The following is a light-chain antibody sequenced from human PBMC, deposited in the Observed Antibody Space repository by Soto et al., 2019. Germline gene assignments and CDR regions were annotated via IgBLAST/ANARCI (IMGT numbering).Light chain of an antibody. CDR3: GTWDSSLSAPV. V-gene: IGLV1-51*01. Sequence: QSVLTQPPSVSAAPGQKVTISCSGSSSYIGNNYVSWYQQLPGTAPKLLIYDNNKRPSGIPDRFSGSKSGTSATLGITGLQTGDEADYYCGTWDSSLSAPVFGGGTQLTVL. J-gene: IGLJ7*01. CDR1: SSYIGNNY. CDR2: DNN.